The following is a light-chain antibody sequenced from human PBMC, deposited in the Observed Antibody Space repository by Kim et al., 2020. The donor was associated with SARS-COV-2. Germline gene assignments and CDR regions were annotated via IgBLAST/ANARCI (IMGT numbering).Light chain of an antibody. V-gene: IGLV3-19*01. J-gene: IGLJ3*02. Sequence: ALGQTVRLICQGDSLRSYYASWYQQKPGRAPVLVIDGKNNRPSGIPDRFSGSTSGNTASLTIIGTQAEDEADYYCNSRDSSGNRWVFGGGTQLTVL. CDR3: NSRDSSGNRWV. CDR1: SLRSYY. CDR2: GKN.